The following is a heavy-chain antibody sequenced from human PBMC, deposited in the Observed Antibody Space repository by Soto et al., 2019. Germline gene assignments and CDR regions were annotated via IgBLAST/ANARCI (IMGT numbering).Heavy chain of an antibody. J-gene: IGHJ4*02. CDR2: ISWNSGSI. Sequence: GGSLRLSCAASGFTFDDYAMHWVRQAPGKGLEWVSGISWNSGSIGYADSVKGRFTISRDNAKNSLYLQMNSLRAEDTALYYCAKDKGYCSGGSCFPSNLFDYWGQGTLVTVSS. CDR3: AKDKGYCSGGSCFPSNLFDY. V-gene: IGHV3-9*01. CDR1: GFTFDDYA. D-gene: IGHD2-15*01.